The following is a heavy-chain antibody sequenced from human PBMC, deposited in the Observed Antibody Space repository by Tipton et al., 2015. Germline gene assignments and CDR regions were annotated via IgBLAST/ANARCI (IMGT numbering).Heavy chain of an antibody. CDR3: ARSRGASNSGGLAGY. CDR1: GGSFSNDY. CDR2: INDSGST. J-gene: IGHJ4*02. V-gene: IGHV4-34*09. D-gene: IGHD2-15*01. Sequence: TLSLTCTVYGGSFSNDYWSWIRQPPGKGLEWIGEINDSGSTNYNPSLKSRLTISLDTSKNQFSLNLSSVTAADTAVYYCARSRGASNSGGLAGYWGQGTLVTVSS.